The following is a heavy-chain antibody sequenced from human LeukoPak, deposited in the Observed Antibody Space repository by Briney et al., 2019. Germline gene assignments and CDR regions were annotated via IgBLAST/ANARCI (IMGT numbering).Heavy chain of an antibody. Sequence: ETLSLTCTVSGVPISSYYWIWLPQPPGKGRVGCGNMYYWKSTNYHPPLKSRLTITVDTSKEQFSLKLSSVTAADTAVYYCARGTGTAMTKGLGYWREGTLVSVPP. D-gene: IGHD5-18*01. CDR3: ARGTGTAMTKGLGY. J-gene: IGHJ4*02. CDR2: MYYWKST. CDR1: GVPISSYY. V-gene: IGHV4-59*01.